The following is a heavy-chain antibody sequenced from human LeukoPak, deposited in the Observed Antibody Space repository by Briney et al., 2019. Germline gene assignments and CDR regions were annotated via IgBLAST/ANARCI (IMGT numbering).Heavy chain of an antibody. CDR2: INPSGGST. J-gene: IGHJ4*02. CDR1: GYTFIRYY. D-gene: IGHD1-26*01. CDR3: ATNSGSYYY. Sequence: ASVKVSCKASGYTFIRYYIHWVRQAPGQGLEWMGVINPSGGSTTYAQKFQGRVTITTDESTSTAYMELSSLRSEDTAVYYCATNSGSYYYWGQGTLVTVSS. V-gene: IGHV1-46*03.